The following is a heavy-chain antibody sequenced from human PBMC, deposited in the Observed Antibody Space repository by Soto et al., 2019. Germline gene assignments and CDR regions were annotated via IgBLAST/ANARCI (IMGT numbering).Heavy chain of an antibody. CDR1: GGTFSSYA. CDR2: IIPIFGTA. V-gene: IGHV1-69*13. Sequence: GASVKVSCKASGGTFSSYAISWLRQAPGQGLEWMGGIIPIFGTANYAQKFQGRVTITADESTSTAYMELSSLRSEDTAVYYCARDPTVAAAGLDYWGQGTLVTVSS. J-gene: IGHJ4*02. CDR3: ARDPTVAAAGLDY. D-gene: IGHD6-13*01.